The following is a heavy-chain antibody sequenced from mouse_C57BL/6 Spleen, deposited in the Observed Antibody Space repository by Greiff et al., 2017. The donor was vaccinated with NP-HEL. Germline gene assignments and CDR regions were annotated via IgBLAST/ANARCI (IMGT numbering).Heavy chain of an antibody. CDR2: IYPRSGNN. V-gene: IGHV1-81*01. CDR1: GYTFTSYG. CDR3: ARYDDGYYEDYFDY. D-gene: IGHD2-3*01. J-gene: IGHJ2*01. Sequence: QVQLQQSGAELARPGASVKLSCKASGYTFTSYGISWVKQRTGQGLEWIGEIYPRSGNNYYNEKFKGKATLTADKSSSTAYMELRSLTSEDSAVYFCARYDDGYYEDYFDYWGQGTTLTVSS.